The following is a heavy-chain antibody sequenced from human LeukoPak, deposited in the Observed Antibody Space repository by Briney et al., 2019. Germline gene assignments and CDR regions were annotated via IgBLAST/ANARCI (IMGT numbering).Heavy chain of an antibody. CDR2: TYYRSKWSN. D-gene: IGHD2-15*01. CDR3: ARAPIGGWYFDV. CDR1: VDRPSSNIPA. Sequence: SQTLSRTCTISVDRPSSNIPAANCIRQSPSRGLEWLGRTYYRSKWSNDYAVSVKSRITINPATSQNQFSLQLISLTPEDTVVYYCARAPIGGWYFDVWGRGTVVTVSS. V-gene: IGHV6-1*01. J-gene: IGHJ2*01.